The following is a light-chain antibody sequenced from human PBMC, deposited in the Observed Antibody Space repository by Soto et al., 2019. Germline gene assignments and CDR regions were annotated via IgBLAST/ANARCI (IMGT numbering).Light chain of an antibody. V-gene: IGKV2-29*03. Sequence: VVTQPPKSLSVAPGQPASISCKSSHSLLHITGETFLFWYLQKPGQSPQLLIYEVSTRVSGVPDRFSGSGSGTDFTLEISRVEAEDVGVYYCMHGTHLLITFGQGTRLEIK. J-gene: IGKJ5*01. CDR3: MHGTHLLIT. CDR2: EVS. CDR1: HSLLHITGETF.